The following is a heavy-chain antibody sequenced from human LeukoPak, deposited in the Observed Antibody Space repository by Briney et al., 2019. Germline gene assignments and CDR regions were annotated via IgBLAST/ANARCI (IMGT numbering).Heavy chain of an antibody. CDR3: ARSSITMVRGVIKSTTSWYHYYNMDV. CDR1: GFTFSSYS. D-gene: IGHD3-10*01. V-gene: IGHV3-7*01. CDR2: IKQDGSEK. J-gene: IGHJ6*03. Sequence: GGSLRLSCAASGFTFSSYSMSWVRQAPGKGLEWVANIKQDGSEKNYVGSVKGRFTIARDNAKNSLYLQMNSLRAEDTAVYYCARSSITMVRGVIKSTTSWYHYYNMDVWGKGTTVTVSS.